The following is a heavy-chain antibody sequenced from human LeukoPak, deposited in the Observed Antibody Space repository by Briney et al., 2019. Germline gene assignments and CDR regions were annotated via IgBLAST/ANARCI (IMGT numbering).Heavy chain of an antibody. CDR3: ARDLLGDSSSLDY. D-gene: IGHD6-19*01. V-gene: IGHV3-11*01. CDR1: RFTFSDYY. J-gene: IGHJ4*02. CDR2: ISSSGSTI. Sequence: GGSLRLSCAASRFTFSDYYMSWIRQAPGKGLKWFSYISSSGSTIYYADSVKGRFTISRDNAKNSLYLQMNSLRAEDTAVYYCARDLLGDSSSLDYWGQGTLVTVSS.